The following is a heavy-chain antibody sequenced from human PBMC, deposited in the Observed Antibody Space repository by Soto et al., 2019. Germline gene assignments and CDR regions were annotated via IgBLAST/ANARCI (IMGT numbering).Heavy chain of an antibody. J-gene: IGHJ6*02. CDR2: INHSGSN. D-gene: IGHD2-15*01. V-gene: IGHV4-34*01. CDR1: GGSFSGYY. CDR3: ASLATGSGGSSDDYYYYGMDV. Sequence: QVQLQQWGAGLLKPSETLSLTCAVYGGSFSGYYWSWIRQPPGKGLEWIGEINHSGSNNYNPSLKSRVTLSVDASKNRFSLKLSSVTAADTAVYYCASLATGSGGSSDDYYYYGMDVWGQGTTVTVSS.